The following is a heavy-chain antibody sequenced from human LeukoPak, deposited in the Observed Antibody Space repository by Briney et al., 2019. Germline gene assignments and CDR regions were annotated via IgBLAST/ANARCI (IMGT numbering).Heavy chain of an antibody. D-gene: IGHD1-26*01. CDR2: ISSNGDNT. J-gene: IGHJ4*02. CDR1: GFTFGSYA. Sequence: PGGSLRLSCAASGFTFGSYAMHWVRQAPGKGLEYVSAISSNGDNTYYANSVKGRFTISRDNSRNTLYLQMASLRGEDTAVYYCARAPREGFSGSYHDYWGQGTLVTVSS. V-gene: IGHV3-64*01. CDR3: ARAPREGFSGSYHDY.